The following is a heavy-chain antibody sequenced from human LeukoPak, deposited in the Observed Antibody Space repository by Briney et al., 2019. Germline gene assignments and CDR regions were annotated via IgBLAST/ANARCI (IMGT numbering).Heavy chain of an antibody. V-gene: IGHV5-51*01. CDR1: GYSFTSYW. Sequence: ASVKVSCKASGYSFTSYWIGWVRQMPGKGLEWMGIIYPGDSDTRYSPSFQGQVTISADKSITTAYLQRSGLKASDTAMYYCARRLAAANTDGFDIWGQGTMVTISS. CDR3: ARRLAAANTDGFDI. CDR2: IYPGDSDT. J-gene: IGHJ3*02. D-gene: IGHD6-13*01.